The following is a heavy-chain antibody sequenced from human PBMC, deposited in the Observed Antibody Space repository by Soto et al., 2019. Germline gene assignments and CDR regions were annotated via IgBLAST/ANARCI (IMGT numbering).Heavy chain of an antibody. J-gene: IGHJ5*01. CDR2: MYNDGVT. CDR1: GFNVSNNY. V-gene: IGHV3-53*04. D-gene: IGHD3-10*01. Sequence: GGSLRLSCVVSGFNVSNNYMSWVRQAPGKGLEWVSVMYNDGVTYYADSVQGRFTISRHNSKNTLFLQMNSLRTEDTAVYYCARDRPSCEYYYGSGTFDSWGKGTLVTVSS. CDR3: ARDRPSCEYYYGSGTFDS.